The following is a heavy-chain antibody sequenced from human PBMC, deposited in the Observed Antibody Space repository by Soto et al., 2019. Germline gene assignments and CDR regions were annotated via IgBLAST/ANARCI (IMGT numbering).Heavy chain of an antibody. V-gene: IGHV6-1*01. CDR1: GDSVSSNSAT. CDR2: TYYRSKWYN. Sequence: TLSLACAISGDSVSSNSATWNWIRQSPSRGLEWLVRTYYRSKWYNDYTVSVKSRLTINPDTSKNQYSLQLNSVTPADTAGYYCARGQYRSFDYWSQGTLVTVSS. D-gene: IGHD6-19*01. CDR3: ARGQYRSFDY. J-gene: IGHJ4*02.